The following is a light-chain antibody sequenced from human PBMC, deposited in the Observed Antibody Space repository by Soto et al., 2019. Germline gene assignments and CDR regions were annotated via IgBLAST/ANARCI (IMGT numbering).Light chain of an antibody. CDR3: QSYDSSTVV. CDR2: EDN. Sequence: NFMLTQPHSVSESPGKTVTISCTRSSGSIASNYVQWYQQRPGSAPTTVIYEDNQRPSAVPDRFSGSTDGSSNSASLTISWLQTEDEADYYCQSYDSSTVVFGGGTKLTVL. CDR1: SGSIASNY. V-gene: IGLV6-57*04. J-gene: IGLJ2*01.